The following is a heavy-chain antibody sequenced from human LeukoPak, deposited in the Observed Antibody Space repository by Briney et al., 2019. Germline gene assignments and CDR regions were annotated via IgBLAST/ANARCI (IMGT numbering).Heavy chain of an antibody. CDR1: GGSISSATYY. Sequence: SQTLSLTCTVSGGSISSATYYWSWIRQPPGKGLEWIGYIYYTGSTSHNPSLKSRVTMSLDASKNQFSLELNSVTPADTAVYYCARGGNYWPQWWFDPWGRGTLVSVSS. CDR3: ARGGNYWPQWWFDP. CDR2: IYYTGST. V-gene: IGHV4-61*01. J-gene: IGHJ5*02. D-gene: IGHD1-26*01.